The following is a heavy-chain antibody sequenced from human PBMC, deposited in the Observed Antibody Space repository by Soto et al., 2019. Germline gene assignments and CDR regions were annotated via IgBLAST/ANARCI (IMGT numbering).Heavy chain of an antibody. D-gene: IGHD6-19*01. CDR2: IYYSGST. CDR1: VGSVSSYY. Sequence: SETLSFTCTVSVGSVSSYYWSWIRQPRGKGLEWIGYIYYSGSTNYNPSLKSRVTISVDTSKNQFSLKLSSVTAADTAVYYCARVISAYRGYSSGWYDYWGQGTLVTVSS. J-gene: IGHJ4*02. V-gene: IGHV4-59*02. CDR3: ARVISAYRGYSSGWYDY.